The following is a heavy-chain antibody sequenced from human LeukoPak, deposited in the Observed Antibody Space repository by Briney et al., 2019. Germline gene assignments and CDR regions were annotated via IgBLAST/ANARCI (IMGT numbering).Heavy chain of an antibody. D-gene: IGHD1-26*01. CDR1: GGSISGTNW. Sequence: SGTLSLTCGVSGGSISGTNWWRWVRQPPGQGLEWIGEISLRGLTNYNPSLRRRLTISLDESKNQFSLNLPSVTAADTAVYYCSRESGPFSPFGFWGQGTLVSVHS. V-gene: IGHV4-4*02. J-gene: IGHJ4*02. CDR2: ISLRGLT. CDR3: SRESGPFSPFGF.